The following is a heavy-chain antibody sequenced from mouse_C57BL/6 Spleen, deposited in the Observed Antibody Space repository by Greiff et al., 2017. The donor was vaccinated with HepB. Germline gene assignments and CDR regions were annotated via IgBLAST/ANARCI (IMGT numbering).Heavy chain of an antibody. CDR1: GYTFTDYY. Sequence: EVQLQQSGPVLVKPGASVKMSCKASGYTFTDYYMNWVKQSHGKSLEWIGVINPYNGGTSYNQKFKGKATLTVDKSSSTAYMELNSLTSEDYAVYYWARRGYYDSFYAMDYWGQGTSVTVSS. CDR3: ARRGYYDSFYAMDY. CDR2: INPYNGGT. V-gene: IGHV1-19*01. D-gene: IGHD1-1*01. J-gene: IGHJ4*01.